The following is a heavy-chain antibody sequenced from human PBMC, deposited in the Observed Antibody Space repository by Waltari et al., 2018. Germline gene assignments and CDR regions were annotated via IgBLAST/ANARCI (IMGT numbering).Heavy chain of an antibody. D-gene: IGHD2-21*01. CDR1: GGTFSSYA. CDR3: AAPGRRWCGGDCPVSD. CDR2: IIPIFGTA. J-gene: IGHJ4*02. Sequence: QVQLVQSGAEVKKPGSSVKVSCTASGGTFSSYAISWVRQAPGQGLEWMGGIIPIFGTANYAQKCQGRVTITTDESTSTAYMELSSLRSEDTAVYYCAAPGRRWCGGDCPVSDWGQGTLVTVSS. V-gene: IGHV1-69*05.